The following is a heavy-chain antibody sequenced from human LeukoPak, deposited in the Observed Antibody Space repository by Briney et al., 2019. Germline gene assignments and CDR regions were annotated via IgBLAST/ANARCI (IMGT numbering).Heavy chain of an antibody. J-gene: IGHJ4*02. CDR3: ARAVSSGWYSPGDY. CDR2: ISYDGSNK. V-gene: IGHV3-30*04. CDR1: RFTFSSYA. Sequence: GGSLRLSCAASRFTFSSYAMHWVRQAPGKGLEWVAVISYDGSNKYYADSVKGRFTISRDNSKNTLYLQMNSLRAEDTAVYYCARAVSSGWYSPGDYWGQGTLVTVSS. D-gene: IGHD6-19*01.